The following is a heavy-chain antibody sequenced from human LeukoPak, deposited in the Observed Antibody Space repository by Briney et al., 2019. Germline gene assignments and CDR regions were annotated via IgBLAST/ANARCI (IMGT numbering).Heavy chain of an antibody. J-gene: IGHJ6*02. CDR1: GYTFTIYG. Sequence: GASVKVSCKASGYTFTIYGISWVRQAPGQGLEWMGWISAYNGNTNYAQKLQGRVTMTTDTSTSTAYMELRSLRSDDTAVYYCARDAVAIDYYYYGMDVWGQGTTVTVSS. D-gene: IGHD4-11*01. CDR3: ARDAVAIDYYYYGMDV. V-gene: IGHV1-18*01. CDR2: ISAYNGNT.